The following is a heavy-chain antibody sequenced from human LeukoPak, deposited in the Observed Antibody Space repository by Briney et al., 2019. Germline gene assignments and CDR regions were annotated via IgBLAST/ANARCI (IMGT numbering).Heavy chain of an antibody. CDR2: IYHSGST. CDR3: AGSGTRSGAFDV. J-gene: IGHJ3*01. V-gene: IGHV4-30-2*01. CDR1: GVSISSVVYA. Sequence: TSQTLSLTCSVSGVSISSVVYAWSWLRQPPGKGLEWIGYIYHSGSTYYNPSLKSRVSITVDRSEKQFSLSLTSVTAADTAVYYCAGSGTRSGAFDVWGQGTMVTVSS. D-gene: IGHD1-1*01.